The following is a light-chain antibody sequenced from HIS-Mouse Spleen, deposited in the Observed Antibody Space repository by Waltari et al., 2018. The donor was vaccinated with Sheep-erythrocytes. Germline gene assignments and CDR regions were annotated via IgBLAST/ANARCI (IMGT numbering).Light chain of an antibody. CDR1: TRDVGGSNY. J-gene: IGLJ1*01. CDR2: EVS. CDR3: CSYAGSYNHV. Sequence: QSALTQPRPVSGSPGPSVTISCTGTTRDVGGSNYSSWYQQHPGKAPKLMIYEVSTRPAGVPDRFSGSKSGNTASLTISGLQAEDEADYYCCSYAGSYNHVFATGTKVTVL. V-gene: IGLV2-11*01.